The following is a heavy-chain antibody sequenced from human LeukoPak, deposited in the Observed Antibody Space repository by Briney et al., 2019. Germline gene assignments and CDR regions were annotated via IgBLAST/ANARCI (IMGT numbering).Heavy chain of an antibody. CDR2: INHSGST. V-gene: IGHV4-34*01. CDR1: GGSFSGYY. D-gene: IGHD2-2*01. CDR3: ARGPLGDIVVVPAASWFDP. J-gene: IGHJ5*02. Sequence: KPSETLSLTCAVYGGSFSGYYWSWIRQPPGKGLEWIREINHSGSTNYNPSLKSRVTISVDTSKNQFSLKLSSVTAADTAVYYCARGPLGDIVVVPAASWFDPWGQGTLVTVSS.